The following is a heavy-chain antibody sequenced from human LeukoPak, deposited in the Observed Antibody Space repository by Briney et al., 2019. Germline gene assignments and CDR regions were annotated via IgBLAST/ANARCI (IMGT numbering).Heavy chain of an antibody. CDR1: GYSISSGYY. V-gene: IGHV4-38-2*01. J-gene: IGHJ4*02. D-gene: IGHD6-6*01. Sequence: SGTLSLTCAVSGYSISSGYYWGWIRQPPGKGLVWIGSIYHSGSTYYNPSLKSRVTISVDTSKNQFSLKLSSVTAADTAVYYCARSYPRIAARCYFDYWGQGTLVTVSS. CDR3: ARSYPRIAARCYFDY. CDR2: IYHSGST.